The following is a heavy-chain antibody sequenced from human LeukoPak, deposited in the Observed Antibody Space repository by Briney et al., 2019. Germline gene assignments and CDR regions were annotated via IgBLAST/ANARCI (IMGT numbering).Heavy chain of an antibody. J-gene: IGHJ4*02. D-gene: IGHD4-23*01. CDR2: ISYDGSNK. CDR3: ARAMTTVVTDPLDY. Sequence: HPGGSLRLSCAASGFTFTTYSLSWVRQAPGKGLEWVAVISYDGSNKYYADSVKGRFTISRDNSKNTLYLQMNSLRAEDTAVYYCARAMTTVVTDPLDYWGQGTLVTVSS. CDR1: GFTFTTYS. V-gene: IGHV3-30-3*01.